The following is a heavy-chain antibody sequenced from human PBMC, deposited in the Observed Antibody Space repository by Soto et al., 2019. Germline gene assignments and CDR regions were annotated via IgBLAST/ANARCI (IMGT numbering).Heavy chain of an antibody. V-gene: IGHV3-73*01. J-gene: IGHJ6*02. CDR2: IRSKANSYAT. Sequence: PGGSLRLSCAASGFTFSGSAMHWVRQASGKGLEWVGRIRSKANSYATAYAASVKGRFTISRDDSKNTAYLQMNSLKTEDTAVYYCTRSQVPVTTSFGYYYYYGMDVWGQGTTVTVSS. D-gene: IGHD4-4*01. CDR1: GFTFSGSA. CDR3: TRSQVPVTTSFGYYYYYGMDV.